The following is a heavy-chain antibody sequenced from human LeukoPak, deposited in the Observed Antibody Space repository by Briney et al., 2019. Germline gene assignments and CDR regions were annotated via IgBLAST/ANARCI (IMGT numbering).Heavy chain of an antibody. CDR1: GYTFNRYG. Sequence: ASVKVSCKASGYTFNRYGLSWVRQAPGQGLEWMGWNSTYNGNAHYAQKLQGRVTMTIDTSTSTAYMELRSLRPDDTAVYYCARARDTSGWYLDAFGVWGQGTLVSVSS. J-gene: IGHJ3*01. CDR2: NSTYNGNA. CDR3: ARARDTSGWYLDAFGV. D-gene: IGHD6-19*01. V-gene: IGHV1-18*01.